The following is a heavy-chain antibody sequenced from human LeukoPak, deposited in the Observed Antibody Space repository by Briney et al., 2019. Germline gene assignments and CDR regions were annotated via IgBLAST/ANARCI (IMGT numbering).Heavy chain of an antibody. CDR1: GGSISSYY. V-gene: IGHV4-4*07. CDR3: ARGRSSSLARYYYYYMDV. J-gene: IGHJ6*03. Sequence: SETLSLTCTVSGGSISSYYWSWIRQPAGKGLEWIGRIYTSGSTNYNPSLKSRVTISVDTSKNQFSLKLSSVTAADTAVYYCARGRSSSLARYYYYYMDVWGKGTTVTVSS. CDR2: IYTSGST. D-gene: IGHD6-6*01.